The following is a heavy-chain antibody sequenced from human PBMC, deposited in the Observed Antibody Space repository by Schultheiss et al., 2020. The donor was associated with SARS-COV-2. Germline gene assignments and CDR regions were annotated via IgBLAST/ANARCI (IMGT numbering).Heavy chain of an antibody. CDR1: GGSISSGGYY. V-gene: IGHV4-31*03. D-gene: IGHD6-19*01. CDR2: IYYSGST. Sequence: SETLSLTCTVSGGSISSGGYYWSWIRQPPGKGLEWIGYIYYSGSTYYNPSLKSRVTISVDTSKNQFSLKLSSVTAADTAVYYCARRWGSGWYFDYWGQGTLVTVSS. J-gene: IGHJ4*02. CDR3: ARRWGSGWYFDY.